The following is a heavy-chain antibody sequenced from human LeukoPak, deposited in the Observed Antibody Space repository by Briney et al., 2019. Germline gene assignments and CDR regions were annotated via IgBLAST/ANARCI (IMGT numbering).Heavy chain of an antibody. CDR1: GFTFSNYA. V-gene: IGHV3-30-3*01. CDR2: ISYDGSNK. D-gene: IGHD3-9*01. J-gene: IGHJ4*02. CDR3: ARVPSIFTGYPDY. Sequence: GGSLRLSCAASGFTFSNYAMHWVRQAPGKGLEWVTLISYDGSNKYYADSVKGRFTISRDNSKNTLFLQMNSLRTEDTAMYYCARVPSIFTGYPDYWGQGTLVTVSS.